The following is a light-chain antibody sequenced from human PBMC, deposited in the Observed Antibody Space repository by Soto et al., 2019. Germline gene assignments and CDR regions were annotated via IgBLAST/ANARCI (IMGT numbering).Light chain of an antibody. V-gene: IGLV4-69*01. Sequence: QLVLTQSPSASASLGASVKLTCTLSSGYSTYAIAWHQQQSEKGPRFLMKINYDGTHSKGDGFFDRFSGSSSGAERHLTISSLQSEDEADDYCQSLGTGIQVFGGGTKVTVL. J-gene: IGLJ3*02. CDR3: QSLGTGIQV. CDR1: SGYSTYA. CDR2: INYDGTH.